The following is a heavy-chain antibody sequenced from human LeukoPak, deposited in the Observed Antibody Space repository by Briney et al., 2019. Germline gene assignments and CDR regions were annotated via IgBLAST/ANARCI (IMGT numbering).Heavy chain of an antibody. V-gene: IGHV4-61*02. J-gene: IGHJ4*02. CDR1: GGSISSGSYY. CDR3: ARDAGRLDRYVDY. CDR2: IYTSGST. D-gene: IGHD3-10*01. Sequence: SETLSLTCTVSGGSISSGSYYWSWIRQPAGKGLEWIGRIYTSGSTNYNPSLKSRVTISVDTSKNQFSLKLSSVTAADTAVYYCARDAGRLDRYVDYWGQGTLVTVSS.